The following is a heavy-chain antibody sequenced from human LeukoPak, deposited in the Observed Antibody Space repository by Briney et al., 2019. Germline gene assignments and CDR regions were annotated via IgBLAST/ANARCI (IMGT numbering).Heavy chain of an antibody. CDR3: ARDGRTTSIAAGGYYYMDV. Sequence: GASVKVSCKASGYTFTGYYMHWVRQAPGQGLEWMGWINPNSGGTNYAQKFQGRVTMTRDTSISTAYMELSRLRSDDTAVYYCARDGRTTSIAAGGYYYMDVWGKGTTVTISS. J-gene: IGHJ6*03. CDR1: GYTFTGYY. V-gene: IGHV1-2*02. CDR2: INPNSGGT. D-gene: IGHD6-13*01.